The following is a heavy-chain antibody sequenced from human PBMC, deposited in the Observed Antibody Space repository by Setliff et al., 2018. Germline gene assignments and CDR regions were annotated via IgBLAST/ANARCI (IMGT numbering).Heavy chain of an antibody. CDR3: AKDSRYCSGGSCSEPDAFDI. V-gene: IGHV3-48*01. CDR2: ISGSGSSI. D-gene: IGHD2-15*01. J-gene: IGHJ3*02. CDR1: GFTFSSYE. Sequence: PGESLKISCAASGFTFSSYEMNWVRQAPGKGLEWVSYISGSGSSIFYADSVKGRFTISRDNAKNSLYLQMNSLRAEDTAVYYCAKDSRYCSGGSCSEPDAFDIWGQGTMVTVSS.